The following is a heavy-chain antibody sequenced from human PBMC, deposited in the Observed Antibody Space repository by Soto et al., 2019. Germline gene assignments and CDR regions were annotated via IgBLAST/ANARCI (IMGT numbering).Heavy chain of an antibody. Sequence: ASVKVSCKASGYTFTSYGISWVRQAPGQGLEWMGWINPYNGNTNYAQKLQGRVTMTTDTSTSTAYRELRRLTPDGTGVYYCARDPLGRNWFDPWGQGTLVTVSP. CDR2: INPYNGNT. J-gene: IGHJ5*02. D-gene: IGHD1-26*01. CDR3: ARDPLGRNWFDP. CDR1: GYTFTSYG. V-gene: IGHV1-18*01.